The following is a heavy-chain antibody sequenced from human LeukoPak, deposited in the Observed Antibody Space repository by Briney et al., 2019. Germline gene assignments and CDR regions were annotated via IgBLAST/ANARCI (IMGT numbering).Heavy chain of an antibody. V-gene: IGHV5-51*01. D-gene: IGHD3-10*01. CDR2: IYPGDSDT. CDR1: GYSFTSYW. J-gene: IGHJ3*02. CDR3: ARQLVKDVIRGVTTPDAFDI. Sequence: GESLKISCKGSGYSFTSYWIGWVRQMPGKGLEWMGIIYPGDSDTRYSPSFQGQVTISADKSISTAYLQWSSLKASDTAMYYCARQLVKDVIRGVTTPDAFDIWGQGTMVTVSS.